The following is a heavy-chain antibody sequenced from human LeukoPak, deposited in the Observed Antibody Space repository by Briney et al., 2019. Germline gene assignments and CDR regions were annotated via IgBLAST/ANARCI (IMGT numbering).Heavy chain of an antibody. CDR3: ARDYYDSSGYYGRGGYYYMDV. CDR2: IYTSGST. D-gene: IGHD3-22*01. CDR1: GGSISSYF. Sequence: SETLSLTCTVSGGSISSYFWSWIRQPAGKGLEWLGRIYTSGSTNYSPSLKSRLTLSVDKSKNQFSLKLSYVTAADTAVYYCARDYYDSSGYYGRGGYYYMDVWGKGTTVTVSS. V-gene: IGHV4-4*07. J-gene: IGHJ6*03.